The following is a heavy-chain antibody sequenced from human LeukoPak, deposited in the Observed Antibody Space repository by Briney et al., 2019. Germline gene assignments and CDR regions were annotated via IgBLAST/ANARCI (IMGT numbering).Heavy chain of an antibody. Sequence: GESLKISCKGSGYSFTTYWIGWVRQMPGKGLEWMGIIYPGDSDTRYSPSFEGQVTISADKSISTAYVQWSSLKASDTAMYYCARRDRSGFNSSDFWGQGTLVTVSS. J-gene: IGHJ4*02. V-gene: IGHV5-51*01. CDR3: ARRDRSGFNSSDF. CDR2: IYPGDSDT. D-gene: IGHD3-22*01. CDR1: GYSFTTYW.